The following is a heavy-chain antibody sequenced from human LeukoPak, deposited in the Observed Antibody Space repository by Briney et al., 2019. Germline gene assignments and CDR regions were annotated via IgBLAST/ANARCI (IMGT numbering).Heavy chain of an antibody. J-gene: IGHJ4*02. Sequence: SETLSLTCAVYGGSFSGYYWSWIRQPPGKGLEWIGEINHSGSTNYNPSLKSRVTISVDTSKNLFSLKLSSVTAADTAVYYCARGGRSYYDSSGYYYSWGQGILVTVSS. CDR1: GGSFSGYY. V-gene: IGHV4-34*01. CDR2: INHSGST. CDR3: ARGGRSYYDSSGYYYS. D-gene: IGHD3-22*01.